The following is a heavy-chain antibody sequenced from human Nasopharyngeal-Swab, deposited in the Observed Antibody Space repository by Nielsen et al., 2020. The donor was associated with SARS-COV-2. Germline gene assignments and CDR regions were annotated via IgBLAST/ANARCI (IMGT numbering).Heavy chain of an antibody. CDR2: ISGSGGST. CDR1: GFTFSNYA. V-gene: IGHV3-23*01. D-gene: IGHD1-1*01. Sequence: GESLKISCAASGFTFSNYAMSWVRQAPGKGLEWVSGISGSGGSTYYADSVKGRFTISRDNSKNTLYVQMKSLRAEDTAVYYCAKETYNCGSIFDYWGQGTLVTVSS. J-gene: IGHJ4*02. CDR3: AKETYNCGSIFDY.